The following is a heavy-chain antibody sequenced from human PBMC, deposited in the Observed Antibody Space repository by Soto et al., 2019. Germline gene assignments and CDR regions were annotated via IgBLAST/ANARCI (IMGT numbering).Heavy chain of an antibody. CDR2: IYPSGNT. J-gene: IGHJ6*02. V-gene: IGHV4-39*07. Sequence: SETLSLTCTVSGASISRENYYWGWIRQPPGKGLERIVDIYPSGNTYYNPSLKSRVSTSVDTSKNQFSLKLSSVTAADTAVYYCARGAGSKKGPVRRAPYYYYGMDVWGQGTTVTVSS. CDR3: ARGAGSKKGPVRRAPYYYYGMDV. D-gene: IGHD3-10*01. CDR1: GASISRENYY.